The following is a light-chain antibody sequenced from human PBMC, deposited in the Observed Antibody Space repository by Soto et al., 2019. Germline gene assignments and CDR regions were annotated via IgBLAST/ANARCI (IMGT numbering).Light chain of an antibody. CDR3: QTWGTGVV. CDR2: LNSDGSH. CDR1: SGHSNYA. Sequence: QLVLTQSPSASASLGASVKLTCTLSSGHSNYAIAWHQQQPEKGPRYLMKLNSDGSHSKGDGIPDRFSGSSSGAERNLTISSLQSEDEADYYCQTWGTGVVFGGGTKLTFL. V-gene: IGLV4-69*01. J-gene: IGLJ2*01.